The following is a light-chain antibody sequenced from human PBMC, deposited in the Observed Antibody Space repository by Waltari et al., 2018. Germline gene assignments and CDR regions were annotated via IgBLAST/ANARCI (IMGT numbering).Light chain of an antibody. Sequence: QSALTQPPSVSGSPGPAVTLPCTATVDHVGEYNRATWYQQPPGTAPKLMIYEVTHRPSGVPDRFSGSRSGVTASLTISGLQAEDEADYYCSSFTVSGTVFGTGTKVTVL. CDR2: EVT. CDR3: SSFTVSGTV. J-gene: IGLJ1*01. V-gene: IGLV2-18*02. CDR1: VDHVGEYNR.